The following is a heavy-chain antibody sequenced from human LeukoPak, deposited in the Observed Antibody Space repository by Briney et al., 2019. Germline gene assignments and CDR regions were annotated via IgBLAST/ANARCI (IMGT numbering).Heavy chain of an antibody. J-gene: IGHJ4*02. Sequence: ASVKVSCKASGYTFTSYYMHWVRQAPGQGLEWMGIINPSGGSTSYAQKFQGRVTMTRDTSTSTVYMELRSLRSDDTAVYYCARRFNYYDSSGYYEGFYFDYWGQGTLVTVSS. CDR1: GYTFTSYY. CDR3: ARRFNYYDSSGYYEGFYFDY. V-gene: IGHV1-46*01. CDR2: INPSGGST. D-gene: IGHD3-22*01.